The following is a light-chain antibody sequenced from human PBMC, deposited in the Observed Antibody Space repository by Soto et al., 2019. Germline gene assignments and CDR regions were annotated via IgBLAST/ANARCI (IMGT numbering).Light chain of an antibody. Sequence: EIILTQSPASLSVSPGERATLSCRASQSVNNTLAWYQQKPGQAPRLLIYGASTRATGIPARFSGSGSGTDFTLTISSLEPEDFALYYCQQRNTWPPITFGQGTRLEIK. V-gene: IGKV3-15*01. J-gene: IGKJ5*01. CDR1: QSVNNT. CDR2: GAS. CDR3: QQRNTWPPIT.